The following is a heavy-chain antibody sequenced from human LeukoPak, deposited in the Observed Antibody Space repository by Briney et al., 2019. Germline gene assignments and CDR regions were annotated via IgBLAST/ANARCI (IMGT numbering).Heavy chain of an antibody. D-gene: IGHD2-21*02. CDR1: GFTFSSYW. CDR3: ARVASLYCAGDTCYWAFDR. CDR2: IKEDESKT. Sequence: GGSLRLSCAASGFTFSSYWMSWVRQAPGKGLEWVANIKEDESKTYYVDSVKGRFTISRDNAEKSLFLQMNSLRAEDTAVYYCARVASLYCAGDTCYWAFDRWGQGTLVTVS. V-gene: IGHV3-7*01. J-gene: IGHJ5*02.